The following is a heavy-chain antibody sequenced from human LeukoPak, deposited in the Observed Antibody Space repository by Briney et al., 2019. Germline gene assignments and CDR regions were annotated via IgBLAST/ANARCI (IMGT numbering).Heavy chain of an antibody. CDR3: AKGVKYSSSSDFDY. CDR1: GFTFSSYA. Sequence: GGSLRLSCAASGFTFSSYAMSWVRQAPGKGLEWVSAISGSGGSTYYADSVKGRFTISRDNSKNTLYLLMNSLRAEDTAVYYCAKGVKYSSSSDFDYWGQGTLVTVSS. CDR2: ISGSGGST. D-gene: IGHD6-6*01. J-gene: IGHJ4*02. V-gene: IGHV3-23*01.